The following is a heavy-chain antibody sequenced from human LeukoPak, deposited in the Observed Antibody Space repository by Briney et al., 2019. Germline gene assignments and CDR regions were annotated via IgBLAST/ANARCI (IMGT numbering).Heavy chain of an antibody. J-gene: IGHJ4*02. Sequence: GGSLRLSCAASGFTFSTFSMIWVRQAPGKGLEWISYISSDSTTIYYADSVKGRFTNSRDNAENSLYLQMNSLRAEDTAVYYCAKDYQQLVLYWGQGTLVTVSS. CDR2: ISSDSTTI. D-gene: IGHD6-13*01. CDR3: AKDYQQLVLY. CDR1: GFTFSTFS. V-gene: IGHV3-48*01.